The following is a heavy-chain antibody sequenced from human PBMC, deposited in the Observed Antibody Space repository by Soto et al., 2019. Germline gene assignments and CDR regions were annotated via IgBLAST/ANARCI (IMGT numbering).Heavy chain of an antibody. Sequence: RSPHYRSRKSQTPGKGLEWIASVFYRGNTFYNPSLQSRVTISIDTSKNQFTLSLSSVTAADTAVYYCARQHYSDTSRIWWGQRTLVTVYS. D-gene: IGHD2-15*01. CDR2: VFYRGNT. CDR3: ARQHYSDTSRIW. CDR1: RSPHY. J-gene: IGHJ4*02. V-gene: IGHV4-39*01.